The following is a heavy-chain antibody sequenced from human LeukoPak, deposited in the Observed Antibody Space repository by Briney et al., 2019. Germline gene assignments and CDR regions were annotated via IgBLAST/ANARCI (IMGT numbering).Heavy chain of an antibody. Sequence: PGGSLRLSCRGSGFINGNYWMTWVRQAPGKGLEWVALTSSDGSDQYYADFVKGRFTISKDKSKNTLYLQMNSLKIEDTAVYYCARGSVGTPPPFDFWGQGTLVTVSS. V-gene: IGHV3-30-3*01. CDR2: TSSDGSDQ. CDR3: ARGSVGTPPPFDF. J-gene: IGHJ4*02. CDR1: GFINGNYW. D-gene: IGHD2-15*01.